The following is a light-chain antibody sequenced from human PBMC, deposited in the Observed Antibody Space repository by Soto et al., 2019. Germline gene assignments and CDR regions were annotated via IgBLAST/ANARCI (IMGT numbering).Light chain of an antibody. CDR3: CSYAGSDNWV. J-gene: IGLJ3*02. CDR2: EGN. V-gene: IGLV2-23*01. Sequence: QSALTQPASVSGSPGQSITISCTGTSSDVGSYDLVSWYQQHPGKDPKLMIYEGNKRPSGVSNRFSGSKSGNTASLTISGLQAEDEADYYCCSYAGSDNWVFGGGTKVTVL. CDR1: SSDVGSYDL.